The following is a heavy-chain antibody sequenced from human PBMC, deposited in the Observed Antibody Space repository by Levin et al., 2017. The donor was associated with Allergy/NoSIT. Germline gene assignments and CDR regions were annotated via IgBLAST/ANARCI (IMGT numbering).Heavy chain of an antibody. CDR2: IFHSAST. CDR1: GGSISSGDYY. CDR3: ASETDREAFDI. V-gene: IGHV4-30-4*01. Sequence: LRLSCTVSGGSISSGDYYWSWVRQPPGKGLEWIGYIFHSASTYYNPSLKSRVSMSVDTSKNQFSLKLRNVTAADTAVYYCASETDREAFDIWGQGTMVTVSS. J-gene: IGHJ3*02. D-gene: IGHD1-14*01.